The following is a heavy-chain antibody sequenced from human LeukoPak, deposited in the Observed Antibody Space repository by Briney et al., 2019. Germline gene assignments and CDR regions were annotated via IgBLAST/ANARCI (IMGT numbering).Heavy chain of an antibody. Sequence: SETLSLTCAVYGGSFSGYYWSWIRQPPGKGLEWIGEINHSGSTNYNPSLKSRVTISVDTSKNQFSLKLSSVTAADTAVYYCAREELYYDFWSGYSYWGQGTLVTVSS. J-gene: IGHJ4*02. V-gene: IGHV4-34*01. CDR1: GGSFSGYY. D-gene: IGHD3-3*01. CDR2: INHSGST. CDR3: AREELYYDFWSGYSY.